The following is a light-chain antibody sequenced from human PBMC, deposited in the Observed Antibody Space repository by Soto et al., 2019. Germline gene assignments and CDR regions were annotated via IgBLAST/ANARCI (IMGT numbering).Light chain of an antibody. CDR3: QQYNNWTRAT. CDR1: QNINGN. J-gene: IGKJ4*01. V-gene: IGKV3-15*01. Sequence: EIVMTQSPATLAVSPGERATLSCKASQNINGNLAWYQQKPGQAPRLLMFRTSTRATGFPARFSASGSGTEFNLTIISRQSEDFAIYYCQQYNNWTRATFGGGTKVEIK. CDR2: RTS.